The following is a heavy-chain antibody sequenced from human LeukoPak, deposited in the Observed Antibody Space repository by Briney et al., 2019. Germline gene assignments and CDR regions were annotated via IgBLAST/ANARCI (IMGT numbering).Heavy chain of an antibody. CDR3: ARQTHYTPAFDY. D-gene: IGHD2-15*01. CDR2: IYYSGGT. J-gene: IGHJ4*02. CDR1: GGSISSYY. Sequence: SETLSLTCAVSGGSISSYYWSWIRQPPGKGLEWIGYIYYSGGTNYNPSLKSRVTISRNTSKNQFSLKLTSVTAADTAVYYCARQTHYTPAFDYWGQGTLVTVSS. V-gene: IGHV4-59*08.